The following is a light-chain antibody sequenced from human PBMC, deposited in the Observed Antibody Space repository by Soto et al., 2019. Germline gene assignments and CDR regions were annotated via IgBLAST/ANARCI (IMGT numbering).Light chain of an antibody. CDR2: DAS. V-gene: IGKV1-33*01. J-gene: IGKJ5*01. CDR3: QQYDDLPIT. Sequence: DIQMTQSPSSLSASVRDTVTITFQASQDISHYLNWYQQKPGKALKLLIYDASNLHPGVPSRFRGSGSGTEFSFNITSLQPEDVATYYCQQYDDLPITFGQGTRLEI. CDR1: QDISHY.